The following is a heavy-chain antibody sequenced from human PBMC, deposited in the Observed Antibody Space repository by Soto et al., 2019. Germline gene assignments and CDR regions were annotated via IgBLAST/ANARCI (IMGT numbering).Heavy chain of an antibody. V-gene: IGHV4-30-4*01. CDR2: IYYSGST. Sequence: QVQLQESGPGLVKPSQTLSLTCTVSGGSISSGDYYWRWIRQPPGKGLEWIGYIYYSGSTYYNTSLKSRVTISVDTSKNQFSLKLSSVTAADTAVYYCARVGGYRNGMDVWGQGTTVTVSS. CDR1: GGSISSGDYY. CDR3: ARVGGYRNGMDV. J-gene: IGHJ6*02. D-gene: IGHD1-26*01.